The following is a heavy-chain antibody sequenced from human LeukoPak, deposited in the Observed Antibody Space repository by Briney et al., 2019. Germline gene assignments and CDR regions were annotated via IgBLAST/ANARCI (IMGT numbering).Heavy chain of an antibody. CDR2: INPNHGGT. CDR3: ARDLYYGDYAHTPDN. V-gene: IGHV1-2*02. Sequence: ASVRVSCKASGFTFNDHYMHWVRQAPGQGVVGMGWINPNHGGTNYAQEFRGRFTMTRDTPISTVYIELHSLRSDATAVYYCARDLYYGDYAHTPDNWGQGTLVTVSS. D-gene: IGHD4-17*01. J-gene: IGHJ4*02. CDR1: GFTFNDHY.